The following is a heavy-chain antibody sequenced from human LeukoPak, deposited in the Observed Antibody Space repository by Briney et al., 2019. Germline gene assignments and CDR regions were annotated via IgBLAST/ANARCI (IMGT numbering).Heavy chain of an antibody. J-gene: IGHJ4*02. D-gene: IGHD3-10*01. V-gene: IGHV1-69*05. CDR1: GGTFSSYA. CDR2: IIPIFGTA. Sequence: SAKVSCKASGGTFSSYATSWVRQAPGQGLEWMGGIIPIFGTANYAQKFQGRVTITTDESTSTAYMELSSLRSEDTAVYYCARETTMVRGVMVFDYWGQGTLVTVSS. CDR3: ARETTMVRGVMVFDY.